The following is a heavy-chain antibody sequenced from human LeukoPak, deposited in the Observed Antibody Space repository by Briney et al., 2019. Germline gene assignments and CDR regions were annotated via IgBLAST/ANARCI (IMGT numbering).Heavy chain of an antibody. Sequence: PGGSLKLSCAASGFTFSSYEMNWVRQAPGKGLEWVSYISSSGSTIYYADSVKGRFTISRDNAKNSLYLQMNSLRAEDTAVYYCASGSVVVVAAFPLDYWGQGTLVTVSS. J-gene: IGHJ4*02. CDR1: GFTFSSYE. D-gene: IGHD2-15*01. CDR2: ISSSGSTI. V-gene: IGHV3-48*03. CDR3: ASGSVVVVAAFPLDY.